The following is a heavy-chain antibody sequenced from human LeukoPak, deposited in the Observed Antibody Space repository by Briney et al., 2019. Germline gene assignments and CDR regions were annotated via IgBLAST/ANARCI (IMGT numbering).Heavy chain of an antibody. D-gene: IGHD1-26*01. Sequence: SETLSLTCAVYGGSFSGYYWSWIRQPPGKRLEWIGEINHSGSTNYNPSLKSRVTISVDTSKNQFSLKLSSVTAADTAVCYCARGVNSGYFDYCGQGTLVTVSS. J-gene: IGHJ4*02. CDR2: INHSGST. CDR1: GGSFSGYY. V-gene: IGHV4-34*01. CDR3: ARGVNSGYFDY.